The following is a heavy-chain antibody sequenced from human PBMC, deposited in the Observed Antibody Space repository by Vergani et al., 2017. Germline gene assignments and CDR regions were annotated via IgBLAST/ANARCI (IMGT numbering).Heavy chain of an antibody. V-gene: IGHV3-23*01. CDR1: GFTFSSYA. D-gene: IGHD2-2*01. J-gene: IGHJ3*01. Sequence: EVQLLESGGGLVQPGGSLRLSCAASGFTFSSYAMSWVRQAPGEGLEWVSAIIGSGGRTYYANPVTGRFTISSDNSKNALYLQMNSLRAEDTAVYYCAKDQSYSSSTSCDAFDFWGEATMVTVSS. CDR3: AKDQSYSSSTSCDAFDF. CDR2: IIGSGGRT.